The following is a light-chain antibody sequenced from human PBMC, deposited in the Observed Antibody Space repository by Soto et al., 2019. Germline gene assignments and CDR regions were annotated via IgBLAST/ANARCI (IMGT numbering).Light chain of an antibody. CDR2: IAS. CDR1: QSISNY. J-gene: IGKJ2*01. CDR3: QQSYSTPYT. Sequence: DIHMTQSPSSLSASVGDRVTITCRASQSISNYLNWYQQKPGKAPNLLIYIASNLHSGVPSRFSGSGSGTDFTLTISSLQPEDFATYNCQQSYSTPYTFGQGTKQDIK. V-gene: IGKV1-39*01.